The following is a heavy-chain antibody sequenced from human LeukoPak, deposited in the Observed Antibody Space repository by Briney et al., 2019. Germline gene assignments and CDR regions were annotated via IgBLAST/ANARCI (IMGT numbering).Heavy chain of an antibody. J-gene: IGHJ6*03. Sequence: GGSLRLSCAASGFTFSSYSMNWVRQAPGKGLEWVSYISSFSGTISYADSVKGRFTISRDNSKNSLYLQVNSLRAEDTAVYYCAKCILTGYYKGYMDVWGKGTTVTISS. CDR1: GFTFSSYS. V-gene: IGHV3-48*01. CDR3: AKCILTGYYKGYMDV. CDR2: ISSFSGTI. D-gene: IGHD3-9*01.